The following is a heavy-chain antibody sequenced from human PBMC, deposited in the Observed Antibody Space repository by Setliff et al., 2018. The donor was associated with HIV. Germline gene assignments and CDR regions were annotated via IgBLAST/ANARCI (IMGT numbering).Heavy chain of an antibody. D-gene: IGHD2-2*01. CDR2: IDYTGKT. CDR3: ARAAGDCSRAGCLHYFDY. J-gene: IGHJ4*02. V-gene: IGHV4-39*02. Sequence: PSETLSLTCIVSGGSISSSSYYWGWIRQPPGKGLEWIGSIDYTGKTHYNPSLMSRVTISADTSKNHLSRKLTSLTAADTAVYYCARAAGDCSRAGCLHYFDYWGQGSLVTVSS. CDR1: GGSISSSSYY.